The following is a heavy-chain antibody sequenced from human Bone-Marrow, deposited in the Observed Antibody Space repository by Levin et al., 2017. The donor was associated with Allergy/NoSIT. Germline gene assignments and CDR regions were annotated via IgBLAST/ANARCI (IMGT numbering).Heavy chain of an antibody. CDR1: GFIFSNYG. V-gene: IGHV3-30*03. CDR2: ISYDGSDL. J-gene: IGHJ3*02. Sequence: GGSLRLSCAASGFIFSNYGMQWVRQAPGKGLEWVAVISYDGSDLDYVDSVKGRFTISRDNSDNTLFLQMNSLKSEDTAVYFCASGSNSFGDAFDIWGQGTKVTVS. CDR3: ASGSNSFGDAFDI. D-gene: IGHD4-11*01.